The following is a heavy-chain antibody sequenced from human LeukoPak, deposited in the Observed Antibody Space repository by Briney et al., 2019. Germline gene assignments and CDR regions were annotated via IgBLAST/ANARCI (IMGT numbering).Heavy chain of an antibody. CDR3: ARDLGLNTVPPYVFWY. D-gene: IGHD4-17*01. Sequence: GRSLRLSCAASGFTFSSYGMHWVRQAPGKGLEWVAVIWYDGSNKYYADSVKGRFTISRDNSKNTLYLQMNSLRAEDTAVYYCARDLGLNTVPPYVFWYWGQGTLVTVSS. CDR1: GFTFSSYG. J-gene: IGHJ4*02. V-gene: IGHV3-33*01. CDR2: IWYDGSNK.